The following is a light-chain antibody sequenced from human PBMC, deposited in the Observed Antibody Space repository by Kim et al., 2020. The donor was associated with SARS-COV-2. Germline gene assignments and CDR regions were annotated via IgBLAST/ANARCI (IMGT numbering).Light chain of an antibody. V-gene: IGKV2-28*01. J-gene: IGKJ2*03. CDR2: LGS. Sequence: DIVMTQSALSLPVTPGEPASISCRSSQSLLHSNGYNYLDWHVQKPGQSPQLLIYLGSNRTSGVPDRFSDSGSGTDFTLKITRVEPEDVGVYYCMQVLQTPYSFGQGTKLEI. CDR1: QSLLHSNGYNY. CDR3: MQVLQTPYS.